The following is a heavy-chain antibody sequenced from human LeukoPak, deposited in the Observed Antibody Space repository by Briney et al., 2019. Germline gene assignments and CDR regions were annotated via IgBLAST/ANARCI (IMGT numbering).Heavy chain of an antibody. CDR1: GFIVNSYA. V-gene: IGHV3-66*02. CDR3: VRDRAEGKTWVEFDP. J-gene: IGHJ5*02. CDR2: IYSDGVT. Sequence: GGSLRLSCAASGFIVNSYAMSWVRQAPGKGLVWVSLIYSDGVTQYADSVKGRFTISRDNSKNTLYLQMNSLRDEDTAVYFCVRDRAEGKTWVEFDPWGQGTLVTVSS.